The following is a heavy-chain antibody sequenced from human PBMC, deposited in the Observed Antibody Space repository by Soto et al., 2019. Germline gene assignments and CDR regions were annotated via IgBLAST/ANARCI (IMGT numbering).Heavy chain of an antibody. J-gene: IGHJ4*02. CDR2: INPSGGFT. CDR3: ARDQARYSSTEKFDY. Sequence: GASVKVSCKASGYTFTNHYIHWVRQAPGQGLEWMGTINPSGGFTTYTQKLQGRVTMTRDTSTSTLYMELSGLRSEDTAVYYCARDQARYSSTEKFDYWAQGTLVTVSS. CDR1: GYTFTNHY. D-gene: IGHD6-13*01. V-gene: IGHV1-46*01.